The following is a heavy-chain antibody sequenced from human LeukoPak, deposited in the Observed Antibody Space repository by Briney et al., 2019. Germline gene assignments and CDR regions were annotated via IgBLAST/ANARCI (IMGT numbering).Heavy chain of an antibody. Sequence: GASVKVSCKASGGTFSSYAISWVRQAPGQGLEWMGGIIPIFGTANYAQKFQGRVTITADESTSTAYMELSSLRSEDTAVYYCARDPDYYDSSGYYWFDPWGQGTLVTVSS. V-gene: IGHV1-69*13. D-gene: IGHD3-22*01. CDR3: ARDPDYYDSSGYYWFDP. CDR1: GGTFSSYA. J-gene: IGHJ5*02. CDR2: IIPIFGTA.